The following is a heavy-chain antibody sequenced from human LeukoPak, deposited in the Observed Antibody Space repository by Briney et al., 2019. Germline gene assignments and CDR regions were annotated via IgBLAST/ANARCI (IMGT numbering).Heavy chain of an antibody. V-gene: IGHV3-53*01. J-gene: IGHJ4*02. D-gene: IGHD1-26*01. CDR2: IYSGGST. CDR1: GFTVSSNY. CDR3: ARDYDWEVGAYYFDY. Sequence: GGSLRLSCAASGFTVSSNYMSWVRQAPGKGLEWVSVIYSGGSTYYADSVKGRFTISRDNSKNTLYLQMNSLRAEDTAVYYCARDYDWEVGAYYFDYWGQGTLVTVSS.